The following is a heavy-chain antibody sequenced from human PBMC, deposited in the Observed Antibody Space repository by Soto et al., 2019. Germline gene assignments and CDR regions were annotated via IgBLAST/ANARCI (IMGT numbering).Heavy chain of an antibody. D-gene: IGHD6-13*01. CDR1: VFTFSDYY. CDR2: ISSGGSSI. Sequence: GGSLSLSCAPSVFTFSDYYMNWIRQAPGKGLEWLSSISSGGSSIHYADSVKGRFTISRDNARNSLSLQMNSLRAADTAVYYCARGAPAGGNFDYWGQGTLVTVSS. V-gene: IGHV3-11*01. CDR3: ARGAPAGGNFDY. J-gene: IGHJ4*02.